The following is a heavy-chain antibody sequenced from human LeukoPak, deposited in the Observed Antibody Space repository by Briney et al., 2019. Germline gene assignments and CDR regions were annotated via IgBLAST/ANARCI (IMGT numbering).Heavy chain of an antibody. D-gene: IGHD4-17*01. V-gene: IGHV4-39*07. CDR3: ARDVEVLLPDTVTSNFFDY. J-gene: IGHJ4*02. CDR2: IYYSGST. CDR1: GGSISSSSYY. Sequence: PSETLSLTCTVSGGSISSSSYYWGWIRQPPGKGLEWIGSIYYSGSTYYNPSLKSRVTISVDTSKNQFSLKLSSVTAADTAVYYCARDVEVLLPDTVTSNFFDYWGQGTLVTVSS.